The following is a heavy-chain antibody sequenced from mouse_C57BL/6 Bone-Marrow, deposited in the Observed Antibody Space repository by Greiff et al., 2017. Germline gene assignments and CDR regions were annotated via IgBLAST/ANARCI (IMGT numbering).Heavy chain of an antibody. CDR1: GYTFTSYW. J-gene: IGHJ2*01. V-gene: IGHV1-50*01. CDR2: IDPSDSYT. CDR3: ARSGVYGYDEGVDY. D-gene: IGHD2-2*01. Sequence: VKLQQPGAELVKPGASVKLSCKASGYTFTSYWMQWVKQRPGQGLEWIGEIDPSDSYTNYNQKVKGTATLTVDTSSSTAYMQLSSLTSEDSAVYYCARSGVYGYDEGVDYWGQGTTLTVSS.